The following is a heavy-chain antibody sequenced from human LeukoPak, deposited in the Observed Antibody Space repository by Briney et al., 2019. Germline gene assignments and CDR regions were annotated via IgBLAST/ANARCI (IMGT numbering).Heavy chain of an antibody. Sequence: ASQTLSLTCTVSGGSISSGSYYWSWIRQPAGKGLEWIGRIYTSGSTNYNPSLKSRVTISVDTSTNQFSLKLSSVTAADTAVYYCARGFPHDAFDIWGQGTMVTVSS. CDR1: GGSISSGSYY. CDR2: IYTSGST. V-gene: IGHV4-61*02. J-gene: IGHJ3*02. CDR3: ARGFPHDAFDI.